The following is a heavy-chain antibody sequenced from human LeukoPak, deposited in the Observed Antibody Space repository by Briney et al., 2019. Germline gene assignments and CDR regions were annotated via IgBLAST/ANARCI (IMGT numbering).Heavy chain of an antibody. V-gene: IGHV1-24*01. CDR3: ATDRIRIAAELQNAFDI. CDR2: FDPEDGET. CDR1: GYTLTELS. D-gene: IGHD6-13*01. Sequence: ASVKVSCKVSGYTLTELSMHWVRQAPGKGLEWMGGFDPEDGETIYAQKFQGRVTMTEDTSTDTAYMELSSLRSEDTAVYYCATDRIRIAAELQNAFDIWGQGIMVTVSS. J-gene: IGHJ3*02.